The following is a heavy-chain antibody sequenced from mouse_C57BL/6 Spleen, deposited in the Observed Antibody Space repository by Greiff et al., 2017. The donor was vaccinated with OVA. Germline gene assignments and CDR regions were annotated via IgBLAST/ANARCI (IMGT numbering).Heavy chain of an antibody. CDR1: GYSFTDYN. J-gene: IGHJ4*01. D-gene: IGHD2-3*01. CDR2: INPNYGTT. V-gene: IGHV1-39*01. Sequence: VQLKESGPELVKPGASVKISCKASGYSFTDYNMNWVKQSNGKSLEWIGVINPNYGTTSYNQKFKGKATLTVDQSSSTAYMQLNSLTSEDSAVYYCARYLLYDGYYAMDYWGQGTSVTVSS. CDR3: ARYLLYDGYYAMDY.